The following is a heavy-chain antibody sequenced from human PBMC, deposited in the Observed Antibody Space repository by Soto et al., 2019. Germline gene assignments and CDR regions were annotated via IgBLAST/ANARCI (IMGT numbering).Heavy chain of an antibody. Sequence: SETLSLACTVSGGSVSSSSYDWDWIRQPPGKGLEWIGHIYYNGRTYYNPSLKGRVTISVDTSKNQFSLNLSSGTAADTAVYYCARRPKSGSFHYYGVDVWGRGTTVTVSS. CDR3: ARRPKSGSFHYYGVDV. J-gene: IGHJ6*02. V-gene: IGHV4-39*01. D-gene: IGHD1-26*01. CDR2: IYYNGRT. CDR1: GGSVSSSSYD.